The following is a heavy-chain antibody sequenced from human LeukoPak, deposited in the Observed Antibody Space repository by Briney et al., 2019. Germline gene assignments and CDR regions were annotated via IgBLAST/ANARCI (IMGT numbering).Heavy chain of an antibody. CDR2: KAYSGGT. V-gene: IGHV4-59*01. D-gene: IGHD3-3*01. CDR1: GGSMGTYS. Sequence: SETLSLTCTVSGGSMGTYSWCWIRQPPGKGLEWIGFKAYSGGTNYNPSLKSRVTISVDTSKGQISLNLESVTAADTAVYYCVRDGEEWLPDLWGQGTLVTVSS. CDR3: VRDGEEWLPDL. J-gene: IGHJ5*02.